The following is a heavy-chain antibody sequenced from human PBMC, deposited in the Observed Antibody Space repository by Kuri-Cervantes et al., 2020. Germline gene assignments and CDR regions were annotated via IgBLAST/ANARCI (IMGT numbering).Heavy chain of an antibody. D-gene: IGHD3-10*01. CDR2: IYHSGST. J-gene: IGHJ4*02. Sequence: SETLSLTCAVPGGSISSSNWWSWVRQPPGKGLEWIGEIYHSGSTNYNPSLKSRVTISVDKSKNQFSLKLSSVTAADTAVYYCARLGAGYGSGSYDYWGQGTLVTVSS. V-gene: IGHV4-4*02. CDR1: GGSISSSNW. CDR3: ARLGAGYGSGSYDY.